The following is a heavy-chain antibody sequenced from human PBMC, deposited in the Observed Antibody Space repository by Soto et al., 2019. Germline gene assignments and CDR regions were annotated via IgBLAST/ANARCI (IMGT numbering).Heavy chain of an antibody. CDR3: AREISYYFDY. Sequence: QVQLQESGPGLVKPSQTLSLTCTVSGGSISSGGYYWSWIRQHTGKGLEWIGYIYYSGSTYYNTSLKSRVTISVDPSKNHFSLKLSSVTAADTAVYYCAREISYYFDYWGQGTLVTVSS. CDR1: GGSISSGGYY. V-gene: IGHV4-31*03. J-gene: IGHJ4*02. CDR2: IYYSGST.